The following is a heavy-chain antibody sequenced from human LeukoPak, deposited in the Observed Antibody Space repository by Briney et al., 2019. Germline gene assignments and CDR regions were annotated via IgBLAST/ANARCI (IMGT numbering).Heavy chain of an antibody. Sequence: GRSLTPACAPSAFTFDIYTTNSVSQAPGKGLEWVSSITSTSSEIHYTDSVKGRFTIFRDKTKNSLYLQMDSLRAEDTAVYYCARRGGDSTGQQGDFDYWGQGAMVSVSS. CDR3: ARRGGDSTGQQGDFDY. D-gene: IGHD3-22*01. CDR2: ITSTSSEI. V-gene: IGHV3-21*01. J-gene: IGHJ4*02. CDR1: AFTFDIYT.